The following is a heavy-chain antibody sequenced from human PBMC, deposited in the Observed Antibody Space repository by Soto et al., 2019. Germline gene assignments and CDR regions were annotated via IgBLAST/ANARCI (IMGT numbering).Heavy chain of an antibody. V-gene: IGHV2-5*01. CDR2: IYWTDDK. J-gene: IGHJ4*02. Sequence: QLTLQESGPTLVKPTQPLTLTCTFPVLSRSTSGVAVGRIRQPPGKALEWLALIYWTDDKRYSPSLKSRLTITKDTTKIQVVLTMTNMDPVDTATYYCVRAFGDSSGYYYYFDYWGQGNLFTVAS. D-gene: IGHD3-22*01. CDR3: VRAFGDSSGYYYYFDY. CDR1: VLSRSTSGVA.